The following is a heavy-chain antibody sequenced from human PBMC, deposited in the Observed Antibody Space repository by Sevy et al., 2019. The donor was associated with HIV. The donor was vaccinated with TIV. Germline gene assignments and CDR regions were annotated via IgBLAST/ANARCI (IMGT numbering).Heavy chain of an antibody. CDR1: GFTFSDYY. CDR3: ARGRIAAAGREGGYYFDY. J-gene: IGHJ4*02. Sequence: GGSLRLSCAASGFTFSDYYMSWIRQAPGKGLEWVSYISSSSSYTNYADSVKGRFTISRDNAKNSLYLQMNSLRAEDTAVDYCARGRIAAAGREGGYYFDYWGQGTLVTVSS. D-gene: IGHD6-13*01. V-gene: IGHV3-11*05. CDR2: ISSSSSYT.